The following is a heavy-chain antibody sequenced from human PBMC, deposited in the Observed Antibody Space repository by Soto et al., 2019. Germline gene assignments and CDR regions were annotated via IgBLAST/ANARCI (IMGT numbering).Heavy chain of an antibody. Sequence: EVQLVESGGGLVKPGGSLRLSCAASGFTFTNYNLNWVRQAPGKGLEWVSSISSSSSYIYYADSVKGRFTISSDNAKNSLYLQMNSLRAEDTAVYYCASMELGGFDIWVQETMLTVS. CDR2: ISSSSSYI. CDR1: GFTFTNYN. CDR3: ASMELGGFDI. D-gene: IGHD1-26*01. V-gene: IGHV3-21*01. J-gene: IGHJ3*02.